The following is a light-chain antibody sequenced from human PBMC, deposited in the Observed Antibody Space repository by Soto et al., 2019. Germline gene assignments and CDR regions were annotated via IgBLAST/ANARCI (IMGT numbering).Light chain of an antibody. CDR3: QQYNNWQT. CDR2: GAS. J-gene: IGKJ1*01. V-gene: IGKV3-15*01. CDR1: QRVSSN. Sequence: EIVMTQSPATLSVSPGERATLSCRASQRVSSNLAWYQQKPGQAPRLLIYGASTRATGIPARFSGSGSGTEFTLTISSLQSEDFAVYYCQQYNNWQTFGQGTQVEIK.